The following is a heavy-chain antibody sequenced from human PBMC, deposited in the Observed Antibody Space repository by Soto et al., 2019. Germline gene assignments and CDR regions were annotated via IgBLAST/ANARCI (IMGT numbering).Heavy chain of an antibody. D-gene: IGHD2-21*01. CDR3: AKDLWGRDINWLDS. CDR2: ISGSGGST. CDR1: GFTFSGHA. J-gene: IGHJ5*01. Sequence: GGSLRLSCAASGFTFSGHAMNWVRQAPGKGPEWVSAISGSGGSTYYADSVKGRFTISRDNSKNTLYLQMNSLRAEDTVLYSCAKDLWGRDINWLDSWGQGSLVPVSS. V-gene: IGHV3-23*01.